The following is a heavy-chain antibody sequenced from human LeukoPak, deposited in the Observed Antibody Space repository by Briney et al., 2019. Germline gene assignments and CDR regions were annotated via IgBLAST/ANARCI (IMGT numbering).Heavy chain of an antibody. CDR3: ARDLRVRDSGWYYFDY. Sequence: GASVEVSCKASGYTFTSYGISWVRQAPGQGLEWMGWISAYNGNTNYAQKLQGRVTMTTDTSTSTAYMELRSLRSDDTAVYYCARDLRVRDSGWYYFDYWGQGTLVTVSS. V-gene: IGHV1-18*01. J-gene: IGHJ4*02. CDR2: ISAYNGNT. D-gene: IGHD6-19*01. CDR1: GYTFTSYG.